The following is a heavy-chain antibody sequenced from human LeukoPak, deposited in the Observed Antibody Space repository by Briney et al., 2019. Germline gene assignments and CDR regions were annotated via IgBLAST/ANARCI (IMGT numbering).Heavy chain of an antibody. CDR2: IYYSGST. J-gene: IGHJ4*02. V-gene: IGHV4-61*05. CDR1: GGSISSSNYY. CDR3: ARTRSGSYWD. D-gene: IGHD3-10*01. Sequence: SETLSLTCTVSGGSISSSNYYWGWIRQPPGKGLEWIGYIYYSGSTNYNPSLKSRVTISVDTSKNQFSLKLSSVTAADTAVYYCARTRSGSYWDWGQGTLVTVSS.